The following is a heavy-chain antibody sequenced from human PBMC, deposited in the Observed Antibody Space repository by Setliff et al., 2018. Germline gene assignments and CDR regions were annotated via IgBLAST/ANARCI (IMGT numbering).Heavy chain of an antibody. V-gene: IGHV4-4*07. Sequence: SETLSLTCTVSGGSISNYYWSWIRQPAGKGLEWIGRIYTSGSTNYNPSLKSRVTMSVDTSKNQFSLKLSSVTAADTAVYYCARKGISALSGAFDYWSQGTLVTVSS. CDR1: GGSISNYY. D-gene: IGHD2-15*01. CDR2: IYTSGST. CDR3: ARKGISALSGAFDY. J-gene: IGHJ4*02.